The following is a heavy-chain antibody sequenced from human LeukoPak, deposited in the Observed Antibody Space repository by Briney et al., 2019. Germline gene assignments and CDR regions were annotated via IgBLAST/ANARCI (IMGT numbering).Heavy chain of an antibody. CDR1: VDTFTSYW. Sequence: GGSLRLSCAPSVDTFTSYWIHCVRDAPGKGLWCVSHINSDGGSTNYADSLKGRFTISRDNAKDTLYLQMNSVRAEDTGVYCCARVIGYCSGGSCFTCFDPGGRGPVVSV. D-gene: IGHD2-15*01. V-gene: IGHV3-74*01. CDR3: ARVIGYCSGGSCFTCFDP. J-gene: IGHJ5*02. CDR2: INSDGGST.